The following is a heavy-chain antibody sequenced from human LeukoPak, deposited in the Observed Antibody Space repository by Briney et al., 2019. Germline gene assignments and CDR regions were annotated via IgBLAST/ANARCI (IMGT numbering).Heavy chain of an antibody. D-gene: IGHD3-10*01. J-gene: IGHJ4*02. CDR3: ASQFRMVRGVISC. CDR2: INHSGST. V-gene: IGHV4-34*01. Sequence: PSETLSLTCAVYGGSFSGHYWSWIRQPPGKGLEWIGEINHSGSTNYNPSLKSRVTISVDTSKNQFSLKLSSVTAADTAVYYCASQFRMVRGVISCWGQGTLVTVSS. CDR1: GGSFSGHY.